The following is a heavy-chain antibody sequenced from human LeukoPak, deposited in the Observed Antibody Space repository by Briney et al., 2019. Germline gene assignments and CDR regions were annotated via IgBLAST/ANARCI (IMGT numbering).Heavy chain of an antibody. CDR3: ARESPSYSSGWYLFDY. J-gene: IGHJ4*02. V-gene: IGHV4-4*07. Sequence: SETLSLTCTVSGGSLSSYYWSWIRQPAGKGLEWIGRIYTSGSTNYNPSLKSRVTMSVDTSKNQFSLKLSFVTAADTAVYYCARESPSYSSGWYLFDYWGQGTLVTVSS. CDR1: GGSLSSYY. CDR2: IYTSGST. D-gene: IGHD6-19*01.